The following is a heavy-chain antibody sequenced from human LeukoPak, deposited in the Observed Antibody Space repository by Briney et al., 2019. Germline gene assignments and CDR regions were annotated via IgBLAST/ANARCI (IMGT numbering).Heavy chain of an antibody. CDR2: IYYSGST. Sequence: SETLSLTCTVSGGSISSSTYYWGWIRQPPGKGLEWIGSIYYSGSTYYNPSLKSRVTISVDTSKNQFSLKLSSVTAADTAVYYCARLKARDAFDIWGQGTMVTVSS. V-gene: IGHV4-39*01. CDR3: ARLKARDAFDI. J-gene: IGHJ3*02. CDR1: GGSISSSTYY.